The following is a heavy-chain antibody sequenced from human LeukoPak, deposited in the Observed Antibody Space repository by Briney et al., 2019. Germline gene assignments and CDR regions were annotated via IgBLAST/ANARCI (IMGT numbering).Heavy chain of an antibody. CDR3: VTSSAVGGAQRAFDY. Sequence: ASVKVSCKASGYTFTGYYIHWVRRAPGQGLERLGWINPNAGDTKYAQKFQGRVTVTRDTSISTAYMELSRLRSDDTAVYYCVTSSAVGGAQRAFDYWGQGTLVTVSS. D-gene: IGHD3-10*01. V-gene: IGHV1-2*02. CDR1: GYTFTGYY. CDR2: INPNAGDT. J-gene: IGHJ4*02.